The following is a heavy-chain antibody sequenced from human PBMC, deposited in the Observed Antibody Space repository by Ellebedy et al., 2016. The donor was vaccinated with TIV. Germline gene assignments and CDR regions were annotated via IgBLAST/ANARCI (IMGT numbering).Heavy chain of an antibody. J-gene: IGHJ3*02. V-gene: IGHV4-39*01. CDR3: ASGLGVRRMNAFDI. CDR2: IYYSGST. D-gene: IGHD2-8*02. Sequence: MPSETLSLTCTVSGGSIRSSSYYWGWIRQPPGKGLEWIGSIYYSGSTYYNPSLESRVTISGDTSRNQFSLKVTSVTAADTAVYNCASGLGVRRMNAFDIWGQGTMVTVSS. CDR1: GGSIRSSSYY.